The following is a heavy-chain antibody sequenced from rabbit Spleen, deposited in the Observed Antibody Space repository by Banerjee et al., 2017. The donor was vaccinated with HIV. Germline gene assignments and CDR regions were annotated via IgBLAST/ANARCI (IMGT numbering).Heavy chain of an antibody. D-gene: IGHD6-1*01. CDR2: IYAGSSGST. CDR3: ARAPYAGIAVYGYAQNL. V-gene: IGHV1S45*01. Sequence: QEQLAESGGDLVKPEGSLTLTCTASGFFFSSIYWICWVRNAPGKGLEWIACIYAGSSGSTYYASWAKGRFTISKTSSTTMTLRMTSLSAADTATYFCARAPYAGIAVYGYAQNLWGPGTLVTVS. CDR1: GFFFSSIYW. J-gene: IGHJ4*01.